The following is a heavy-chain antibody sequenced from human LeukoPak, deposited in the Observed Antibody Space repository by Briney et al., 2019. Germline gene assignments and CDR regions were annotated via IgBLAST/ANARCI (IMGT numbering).Heavy chain of an antibody. CDR1: GGSFSGYY. V-gene: IGHV4-34*01. CDR2: INHSGST. CDR3: ARAHIVVVPAATNWFDP. D-gene: IGHD2-2*01. Sequence: SETLSLTCAVYGGSFSGYYWSWIRQPPGKGLEWIGEINHSGSTNYNPSLKSRVTISVDTSKKQFSLKLSSVTAADTAVYYCARAHIVVVPAATNWFDPWGQGTLVTVSS. J-gene: IGHJ5*02.